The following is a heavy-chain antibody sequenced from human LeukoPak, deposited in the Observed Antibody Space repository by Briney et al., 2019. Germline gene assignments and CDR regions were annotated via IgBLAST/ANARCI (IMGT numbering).Heavy chain of an antibody. D-gene: IGHD2-2*01. Sequence: GGSLRLSCAASGFIISSYWMTWVRQAPGKGLEWVSVIYTGGSTYYADSVKGRFTISRDDSKNTLYLQMNSLRAEDTAVYYCARDRTSHLRYYFDYWGQGTLVTVSS. V-gene: IGHV3-66*01. CDR3: ARDRTSHLRYYFDY. CDR1: GFIISSYW. J-gene: IGHJ4*02. CDR2: IYTGGST.